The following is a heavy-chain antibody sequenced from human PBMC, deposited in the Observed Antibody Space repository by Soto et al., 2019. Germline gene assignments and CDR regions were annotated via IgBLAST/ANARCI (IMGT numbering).Heavy chain of an antibody. J-gene: IGHJ6*02. Sequence: GGSLRLSCAASGFTFSSYGMHWVRQAPGKGLEWVAVISYDGSNKYYADSVKGRFTISRDNSKNTLYLQMNSLRAEDTAVYYCANLPDAEGIAAAGTGPQKNYYYYGMDVWGQGTTVTVSS. V-gene: IGHV3-30*18. CDR3: ANLPDAEGIAAAGTGPQKNYYYYGMDV. D-gene: IGHD6-13*01. CDR1: GFTFSSYG. CDR2: ISYDGSNK.